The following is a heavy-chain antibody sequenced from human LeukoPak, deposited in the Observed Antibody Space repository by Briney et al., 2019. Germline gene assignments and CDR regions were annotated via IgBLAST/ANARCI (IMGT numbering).Heavy chain of an antibody. CDR3: ARPGYSYGRYFDY. V-gene: IGHV3-74*01. Sequence: PGGSLRLSCAASGFTFSSYWMHWVRQAPGKGLVWVSRINSDGSSTSYADSVKGRFTISRDNAKNTLYLQMNSLRAEDTAVYYCARPGYSYGRYFDYCGQGTLVTVSS. J-gene: IGHJ4*02. CDR1: GFTFSSYW. D-gene: IGHD5-18*01. CDR2: INSDGSST.